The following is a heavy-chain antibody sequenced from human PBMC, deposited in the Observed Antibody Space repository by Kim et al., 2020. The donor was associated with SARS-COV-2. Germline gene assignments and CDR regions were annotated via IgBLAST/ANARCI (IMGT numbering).Heavy chain of an antibody. CDR1: GYTLDAYA. V-gene: IGHV3-43*02. CDR3: AKDGPGMSAHSIYYYYYDMDV. J-gene: IGHJ6*02. D-gene: IGHD3-3*02. Sequence: GGSLRLSCAASGYTLDAYAMHWVRQAPGKGLEWFSLHSGDGGSTYYADSVKCRFTISRDNSKNSLYLQMNSLRTEDTALYYCAKDGPGMSAHSIYYYYYDMDVRGQGTTVTVSS. CDR2: HSGDGGST.